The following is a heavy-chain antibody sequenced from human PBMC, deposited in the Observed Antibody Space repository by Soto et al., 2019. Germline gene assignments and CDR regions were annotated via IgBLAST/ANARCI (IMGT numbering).Heavy chain of an antibody. CDR2: ISYDGSNK. D-gene: IGHD3-10*02. V-gene: IGHV3-30*18. J-gene: IGHJ4*02. Sequence: GGSLRLSCAASGFTFSSYGMHWVRQAPGKGLEWVAVISYDGSNKYYADSVKGRFTISRDNSKNTLYLQMNSLRAEDTAVYYCAKGITMYYFDYWGQGTLVTVSS. CDR1: GFTFSSYG. CDR3: AKGITMYYFDY.